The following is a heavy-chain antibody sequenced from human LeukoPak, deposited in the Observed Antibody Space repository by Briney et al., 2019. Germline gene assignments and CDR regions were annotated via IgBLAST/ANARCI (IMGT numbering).Heavy chain of an antibody. D-gene: IGHD5-18*01. CDR2: ISGSGGST. Sequence: GGSLRLSCAVSGFIFSNYQMSWVRQAPGKGLEWVSAISGSGGSTYYADSVKGRFTISRDNSKNTLYLQMNSLRAEDTAVYYCAKHLNDYGYYTLDYWGQGTLVTVSS. CDR3: AKHLNDYGYYTLDY. J-gene: IGHJ4*02. V-gene: IGHV3-23*01. CDR1: GFIFSNYQ.